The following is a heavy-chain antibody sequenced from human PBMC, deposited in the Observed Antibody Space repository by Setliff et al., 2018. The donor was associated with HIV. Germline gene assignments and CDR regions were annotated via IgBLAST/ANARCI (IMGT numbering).Heavy chain of an antibody. CDR1: GGSISSYY. CDR2: ISAAGTI. D-gene: IGHD6-13*01. CDR3: ARDEGRATGSWWDQSASWYLDY. Sequence: SETLSLTCTVSGGSISSYYWSWIRQPAEKRLEFIGRISAAGTINYNPSLRSRVTLSVDTSENQFSLTVNSVTAADTAMYFCARDEGRATGSWWDQSASWYLDYWGHGILVTVSS. J-gene: IGHJ4*01. V-gene: IGHV4-4*07.